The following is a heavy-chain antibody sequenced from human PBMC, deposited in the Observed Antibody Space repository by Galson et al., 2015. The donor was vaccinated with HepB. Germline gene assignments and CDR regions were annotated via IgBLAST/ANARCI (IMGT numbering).Heavy chain of an antibody. CDR3: ARRAYYGSGSYHFDY. Sequence: QSGAEVKKPGESLRISCKVSGYTFTSYWINWVRQMPGKGLKWMGSVDPSDSYTKYSPSFQGHVTLSADKPISTAYLQWSSLKASDTAMYYCARRAYYGSGSYHFDYWGQGALVTVSS. J-gene: IGHJ4*02. D-gene: IGHD3-10*01. V-gene: IGHV5-10-1*01. CDR1: GYTFTSYW. CDR2: VDPSDSYT.